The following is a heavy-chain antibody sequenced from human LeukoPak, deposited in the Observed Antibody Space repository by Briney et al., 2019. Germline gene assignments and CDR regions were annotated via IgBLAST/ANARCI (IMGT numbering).Heavy chain of an antibody. V-gene: IGHV3-30-3*01. CDR2: ISYDGSNK. J-gene: IGHJ4*02. D-gene: IGHD3-10*01. CDR3: AKDQSLMVRGVIEYYFDY. CDR1: GFTFSSYA. Sequence: PGGSLRLSCAASGFTFSSYAMHWVRQAPGKGLEWVAVISYDGSNKYYADSVKGRFTISRDNSKNTLYLQMSSLRADDTAVYYCAKDQSLMVRGVIEYYFDYWGQGTLVTVSS.